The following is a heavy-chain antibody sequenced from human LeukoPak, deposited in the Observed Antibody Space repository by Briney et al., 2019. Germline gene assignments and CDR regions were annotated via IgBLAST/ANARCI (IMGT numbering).Heavy chain of an antibody. CDR2: ISSSSSYI. Sequence: GGSLRLSCAASGFTFSSYSMNWVRQAPGKGLEWVSSISSSSSYIYYADSVKGRFTISRDNSKNTLYLQMNSLRAEDTAVYYCAKYDIVVVPAAMVDYWGQGTLVTVSS. CDR1: GFTFSSYS. CDR3: AKYDIVVVPAAMVDY. V-gene: IGHV3-21*04. J-gene: IGHJ4*02. D-gene: IGHD2-2*01.